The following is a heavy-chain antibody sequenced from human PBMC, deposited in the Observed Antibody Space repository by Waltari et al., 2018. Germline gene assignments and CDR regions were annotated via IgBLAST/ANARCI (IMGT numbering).Heavy chain of an antibody. J-gene: IGHJ3*02. V-gene: IGHV2-5*01. CDR1: GFSLSTSGVG. D-gene: IGHD6-13*01. CDR3: AHRTGSIAAAGYDAFDI. Sequence: QITLKESGPTLVKPTQTLTLTCTFSGFSLSTSGVGVGWTRQPPGKALEWLALIYWNDDKRYSPSLKSRLTITKDTSKNQVVLTMTNMDPVDTATYYCAHRTGSIAAAGYDAFDIWGQGTMVTVSS. CDR2: IYWNDDK.